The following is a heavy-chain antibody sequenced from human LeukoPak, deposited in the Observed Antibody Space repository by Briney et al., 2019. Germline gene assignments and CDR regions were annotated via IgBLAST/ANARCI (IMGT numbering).Heavy chain of an antibody. Sequence: SETLSLTCTVSGYSISSGYYWSWIRQPAGKGLEWIGRIYTSGSTNYNPSLKSRVTISVDTSKNQFSLKLSSVTAADTAVYYCARGYCSSTSCYRPGYYYYMDVWGKGTTVTVSS. CDR2: IYTSGST. D-gene: IGHD2-2*01. CDR1: GYSISSGYY. CDR3: ARGYCSSTSCYRPGYYYYMDV. J-gene: IGHJ6*03. V-gene: IGHV4-61*02.